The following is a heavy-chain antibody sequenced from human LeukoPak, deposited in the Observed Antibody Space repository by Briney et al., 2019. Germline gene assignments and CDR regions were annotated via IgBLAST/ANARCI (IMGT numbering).Heavy chain of an antibody. J-gene: IGHJ4*02. CDR2: ISYDGSNK. CDR3: ARDLGGYCSGGSCY. Sequence: GRSLRLSCAASGFTFSSYAMHWVRPAPGTGLEWVAVISYDGSNKYYADSVKGRFTISRDNSKNTLYLQMNSLRAEDTAVYYCARDLGGYCSGGSCYWGQGTLVTVSS. D-gene: IGHD2-15*01. CDR1: GFTFSSYA. V-gene: IGHV3-30-3*01.